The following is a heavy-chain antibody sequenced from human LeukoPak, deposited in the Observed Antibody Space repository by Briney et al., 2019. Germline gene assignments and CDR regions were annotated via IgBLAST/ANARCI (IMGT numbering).Heavy chain of an antibody. CDR1: GFTFSSYA. Sequence: PGGSLRLSCAASGFTFSSYAMSWVRQAPGEGLEWVSSISGSGGNTYYADSVKGRFTISRDNSKNTLYLQMNSLRAEDTAVYYCAREMAMALHDPYFDYWGQGTLVTVSS. V-gene: IGHV3-23*01. CDR3: AREMAMALHDPYFDY. CDR2: ISGSGGNT. J-gene: IGHJ4*02. D-gene: IGHD5-18*01.